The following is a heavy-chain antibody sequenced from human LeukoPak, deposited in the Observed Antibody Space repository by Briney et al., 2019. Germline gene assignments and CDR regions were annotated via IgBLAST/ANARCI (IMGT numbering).Heavy chain of an antibody. CDR1: GFTFSNYE. D-gene: IGHD6-13*01. V-gene: IGHV3-48*03. CDR3: ARDIRYSSSWALDY. J-gene: IGHJ4*02. Sequence: GGSLRLSCAASGFTFSNYEMNWVRQAPGKGLEWVSYISSSGSTIYYADSVKGRFTISRDNAKNSLYLQMNSQRAEDTAVYYCARDIRYSSSWALDYWGQGTLVTVSS. CDR2: ISSSGSTI.